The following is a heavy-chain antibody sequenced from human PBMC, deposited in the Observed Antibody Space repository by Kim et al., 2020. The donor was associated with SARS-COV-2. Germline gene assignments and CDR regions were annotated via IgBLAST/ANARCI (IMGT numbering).Heavy chain of an antibody. CDR3: ARPYCSSNSCYTYGMDV. CDR2: INAGNGNT. Sequence: ASVKVSCKASGYTFTSYAMHWVRQAPGQRLEWMGWINAGNGNTKYSQKFQGRVTITRDTSASTAYMELSSLRSEDTAVYYCARPYCSSNSCYTYGMDVWGQGTTVTVSS. CDR1: GYTFTSYA. V-gene: IGHV1-3*01. J-gene: IGHJ6*02. D-gene: IGHD2-2*02.